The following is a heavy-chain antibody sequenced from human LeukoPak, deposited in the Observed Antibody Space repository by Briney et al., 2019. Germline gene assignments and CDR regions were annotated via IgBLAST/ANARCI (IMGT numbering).Heavy chain of an antibody. CDR2: IRYDGSNK. CDR3: AKVRYSSGWYESAFDI. CDR1: GFTFSSYG. V-gene: IGHV3-30*02. Sequence: GGSLRLSCAASGFTFSSYGMHWVRQAPGKGLEWVAFIRYDGSNKYYADSVKGRFTISRDNSKNTLYLQVNSLRAEDTAVYYCAKVRYSSGWYESAFDIWGQGTMVTVSS. J-gene: IGHJ3*02. D-gene: IGHD6-19*01.